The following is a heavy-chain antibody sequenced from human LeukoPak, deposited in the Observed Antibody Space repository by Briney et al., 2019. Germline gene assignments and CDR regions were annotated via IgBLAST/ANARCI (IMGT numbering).Heavy chain of an antibody. D-gene: IGHD2-21*02. CDR3: ARQGYCGGDCYSGVLDY. J-gene: IGHJ4*02. V-gene: IGHV4-59*08. Sequence: KSSETLSLTCTVSGVSISSYYWSWIRQPPGKGLEWIGYIHYSGSTNYNPSLKSRVTISVDTSKNQFSLKLSSVTAADTAVYYCARQGYCGGDCYSGVLDYWGQGTLVTVSS. CDR2: IHYSGST. CDR1: GVSISSYY.